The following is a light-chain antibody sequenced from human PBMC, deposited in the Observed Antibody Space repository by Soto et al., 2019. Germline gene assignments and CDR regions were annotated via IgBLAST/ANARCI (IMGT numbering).Light chain of an antibody. CDR2: GNS. J-gene: IGLJ3*02. Sequence: QPVLTQPPSVSGAPGQRVTISCTGSSSKIGAGYDVHWYQQLPGTAPKLLIYGNSNRPSGVPDRFSGSKTGTSASLAITGLQAEDEADYYCQSYDSSLSGWVFGGGTKVTVL. CDR1: SSKIGAGYD. V-gene: IGLV1-40*01. CDR3: QSYDSSLSGWV.